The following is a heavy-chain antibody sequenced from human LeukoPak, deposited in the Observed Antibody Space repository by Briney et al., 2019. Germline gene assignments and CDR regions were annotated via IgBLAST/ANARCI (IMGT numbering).Heavy chain of an antibody. CDR3: ARVGQYGDLVEDY. CDR1: GYTFTGYY. J-gene: IGHJ4*02. Sequence: ASVKVSCKASGYTFTGYYMHWVRQAPGQGLEWMGWINPNSGGTNYAQKFQGRVTMTRDTSISTAYMELSRLRPDDTAVYYCARVGQYGDLVEDYWGQGTLVTVSS. D-gene: IGHD4-17*01. CDR2: INPNSGGT. V-gene: IGHV1-2*02.